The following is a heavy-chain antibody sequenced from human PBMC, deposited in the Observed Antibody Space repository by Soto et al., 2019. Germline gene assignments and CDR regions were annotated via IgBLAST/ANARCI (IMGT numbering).Heavy chain of an antibody. D-gene: IGHD2-2*01. Sequence: EVQLVESGGDLVQPGGSLRLSCAASGFTFSVHWMHWVRHVPGKGLEWVSGINTDGGSSAYADSVNGRFTNSRDNAKNTLYLQMKGPRAEDTVVYYCPREAEYCSRTSWYRRASDTGGQGTTCTVSS. CDR1: GFTFSVHW. J-gene: IGHJ3*02. CDR2: INTDGGSS. CDR3: PREAEYCSRTSWYRRASDT. V-gene: IGHV3-74*03.